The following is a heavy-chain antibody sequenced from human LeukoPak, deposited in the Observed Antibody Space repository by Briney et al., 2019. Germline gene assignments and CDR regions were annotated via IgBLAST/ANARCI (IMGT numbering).Heavy chain of an antibody. V-gene: IGHV3-21*06. CDR3: ARDVTVWNAFEI. J-gene: IGHJ3*02. Sequence: GGSLRLSCAASGFTFSSYSMNWVRQAPGKGLEWVSSISSSSSYIYYADSVKGRFTISRDNAKNLLYLQMKSLRAEDSAVYYCARDVTVWNAFEIWGQGAMVTVSS. CDR2: ISSSSSYI. D-gene: IGHD2-21*01. CDR1: GFTFSSYS.